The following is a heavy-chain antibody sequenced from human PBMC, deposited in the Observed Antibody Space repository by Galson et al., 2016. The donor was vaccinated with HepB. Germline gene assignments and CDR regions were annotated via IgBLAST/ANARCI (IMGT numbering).Heavy chain of an antibody. Sequence: SVKVSCKASGYTFTGYYMHWVRQAPGQGLEWMGWINPDSGVTSYAQKFQGRVTMTRDTSISTGYIELSRLKSDDTAIYYCARDRYSGSYYVGAFDIWGQGTMVTVS. CDR1: GYTFTGYY. CDR2: INPDSGVT. V-gene: IGHV1-2*02. CDR3: ARDRYSGSYYVGAFDI. J-gene: IGHJ3*02. D-gene: IGHD1-26*01.